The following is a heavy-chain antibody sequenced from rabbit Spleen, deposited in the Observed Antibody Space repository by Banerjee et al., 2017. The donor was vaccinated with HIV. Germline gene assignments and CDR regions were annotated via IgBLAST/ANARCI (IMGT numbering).Heavy chain of an antibody. D-gene: IGHD2-1*01. CDR1: GVSFSGDSY. Sequence: QSLEESGGGLVQPEGSLTLTCTASGVSFSGDSYMCWVRQAPGKGLEWIVCIETGSSGFTYYASWVNGRFTISKTSSTTVTLQMTSLTAADTATYFCARGSATMTMVITGYYLNLWGPGTLVTVS. J-gene: IGHJ4*01. V-gene: IGHV1S40*01. CDR3: ARGSATMTMVITGYYLNL. CDR2: IETGSSGFT.